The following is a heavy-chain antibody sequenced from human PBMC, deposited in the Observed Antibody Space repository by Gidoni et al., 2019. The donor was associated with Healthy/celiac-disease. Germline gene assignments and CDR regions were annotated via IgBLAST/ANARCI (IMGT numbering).Heavy chain of an antibody. CDR1: GFTFSSYG. CDR3: ARGGGRRYCSGGSCYSRYYYGMDV. J-gene: IGHJ6*02. V-gene: IGHV3-33*01. D-gene: IGHD2-15*01. CDR2: IWYDGSNK. Sequence: QVQLVESGGGVVQPGRSLRLSCAASGFTFSSYGMHWVRQAPGKGLEWVAVIWYDGSNKYYADSVKGRFTISRDNSKNTLYLQMNSLRAEDTAVYYCARGGGRRYCSGGSCYSRYYYGMDVWGQGTTVTVSS.